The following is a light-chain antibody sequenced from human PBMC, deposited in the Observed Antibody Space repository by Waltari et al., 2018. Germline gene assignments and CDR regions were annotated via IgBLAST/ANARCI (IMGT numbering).Light chain of an antibody. J-gene: IGLJ1*01. CDR2: EDS. CDR1: SSDIGSYHL. CDR3: CSYAAPMTYV. Sequence: QSALTQAASVSGSPGQSITISCTGTSSDIGSYHLVSWYQQCPGEAPRLIIYEDSKRPSGLANRFSVSRSGNTASLTISGLQAEDEAHYYCCSYAAPMTYVFGTGTKVTVL. V-gene: IGLV2-23*01.